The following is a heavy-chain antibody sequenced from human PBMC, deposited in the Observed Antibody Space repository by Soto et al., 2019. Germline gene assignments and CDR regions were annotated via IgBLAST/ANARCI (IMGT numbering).Heavy chain of an antibody. J-gene: IGHJ4*02. D-gene: IGHD6-13*01. CDR2: IRSKANSYAT. Sequence: GGSLRLSCAASGFTFSGSAMHWVRQASGKGLEWVGRIRSKANSYATAYAASVKGRFTISRDDSKNTAYLQMNSLKTEDTAVYYCTRPKTSWTNDFDYWGQGTLVTVSS. V-gene: IGHV3-73*01. CDR3: TRPKTSWTNDFDY. CDR1: GFTFSGSA.